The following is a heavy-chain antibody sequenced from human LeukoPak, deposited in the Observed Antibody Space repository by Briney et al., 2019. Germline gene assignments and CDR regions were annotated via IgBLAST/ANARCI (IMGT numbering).Heavy chain of an antibody. D-gene: IGHD3-3*01. Sequence: ASVKVSCKASGYTFTSYDINWVRQATGQGLEWMGWMNPNSGNTGYAQKFQGRVTMTRNTSISTAYMELSSLRSEDTAVYYCARVGSGSGVLYYDFWSGYPNWFDPWGQGTLVTVSS. CDR1: GYTFTSYD. CDR2: MNPNSGNT. CDR3: ARVGSGSGVLYYDFWSGYPNWFDP. V-gene: IGHV1-8*01. J-gene: IGHJ5*02.